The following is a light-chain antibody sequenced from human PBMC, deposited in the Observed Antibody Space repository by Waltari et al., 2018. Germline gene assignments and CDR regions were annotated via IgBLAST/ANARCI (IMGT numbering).Light chain of an antibody. CDR2: AAS. CDR1: QGISSW. Sequence: DIQMTQYPSSLSASVGDKVTITCRASQGISSWLAWYQQKPGKAPKLLIYAASSLQSGVPSRFSGSGSGTDYTLTISSLQPEDFATYYCQQGYNTPTFGQGTKVEIK. CDR3: QQGYNTPT. V-gene: IGKV1-12*01. J-gene: IGKJ1*01.